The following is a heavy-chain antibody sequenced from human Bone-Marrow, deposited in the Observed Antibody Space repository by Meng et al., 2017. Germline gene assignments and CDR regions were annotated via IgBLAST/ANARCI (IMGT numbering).Heavy chain of an antibody. V-gene: IGHV4-4*02. CDR1: GSSFSFGYW. J-gene: IGHJ4*02. Sequence: QVQLQGSGPGLVKPSGSLSLSCGVPGSSFSFGYWWTWVRQPPGKGLEWIGEFHHSGTTNYNPSLRSRVTISVDTSKNQFSLRLTSVTAADTAVYYCAASPGWWRIDSWGQGTLVTVSS. CDR3: AASPGWWRIDS. CDR2: FHHSGTT. D-gene: IGHD6-19*01.